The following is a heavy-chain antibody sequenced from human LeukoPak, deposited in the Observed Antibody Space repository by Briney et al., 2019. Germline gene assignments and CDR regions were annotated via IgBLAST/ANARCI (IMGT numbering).Heavy chain of an antibody. Sequence: PGESLKISCKGSGYSFTSYWIGWVRQMPGKGPEWMGIIYPGDSDTRYSPSFQGQVTISADKSISTAYLQWSSLKASDTAMYYCARGRTSGYALKYYFDYWGQGTLVTVSS. D-gene: IGHD5-12*01. V-gene: IGHV5-51*01. J-gene: IGHJ4*02. CDR2: IYPGDSDT. CDR3: ARGRTSGYALKYYFDY. CDR1: GYSFTSYW.